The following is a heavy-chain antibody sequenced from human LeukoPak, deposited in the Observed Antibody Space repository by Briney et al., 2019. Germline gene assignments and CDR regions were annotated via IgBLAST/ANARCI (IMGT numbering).Heavy chain of an antibody. V-gene: IGHV4-59*01. CDR1: GGSISSYY. Sequence: SETLSLTCTVSGGSISSYYWSWIRQPPGKGLEWIGYIYYSGSTNYNPSLKSRVTISVDTSKNQFSLKLSSVTAADTAVYYCARVGVEIIGEMADYYYYYMDVWGKGTTVTVSS. CDR2: IYYSGST. CDR3: ARVGVEIIGEMADYYYYYMDV. D-gene: IGHD2-21*01. J-gene: IGHJ6*03.